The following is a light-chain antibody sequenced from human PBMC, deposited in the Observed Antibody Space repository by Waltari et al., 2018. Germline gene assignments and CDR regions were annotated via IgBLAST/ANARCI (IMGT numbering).Light chain of an antibody. J-gene: IGKJ2*01. CDR2: KAS. V-gene: IGKV1-5*03. CDR3: QQYNSDSAT. Sequence: DIQMTQSPSTLSASVGARVPITCRASQSISNWLAWYQQKLGKAPRLLIYKASNLESGVPSRFSGSGSGTDFTLTINNLQPDDFATYYCQQYNSDSATFGQGTKLEIK. CDR1: QSISNW.